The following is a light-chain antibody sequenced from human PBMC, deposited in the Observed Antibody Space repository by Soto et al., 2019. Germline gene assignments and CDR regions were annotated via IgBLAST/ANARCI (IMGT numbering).Light chain of an antibody. CDR3: QQYNNWPPWT. V-gene: IGKV3-15*01. J-gene: IGKJ1*01. Sequence: EIVMTQSPAALSVSPGERATLSCRASQSVSIHLAWYQQKPGQAPRLLIYGASTRATGIPARFSGSGSGTEFTLTIRSLQSEDFAVYYCQQYNNWPPWTFGQGTKVDIK. CDR2: GAS. CDR1: QSVSIH.